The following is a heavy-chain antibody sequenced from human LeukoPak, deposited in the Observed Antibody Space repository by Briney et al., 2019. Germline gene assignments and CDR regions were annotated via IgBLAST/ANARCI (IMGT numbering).Heavy chain of an antibody. Sequence: PGGSLRLSCAGSGYTFSVYWVCQVPGKGREWLAFIRHDGTDQHYPHSVRGRYTISRDNSKNTVYLQMNSLRPEDTALYYCAKDGNSASDSWGQGTLVTVSS. CDR1: GYTFS. CDR2: IRHDGTDQ. CDR3: AKDGNSASDS. J-gene: IGHJ4*02. V-gene: IGHV3-30*02. D-gene: IGHD4-23*01.